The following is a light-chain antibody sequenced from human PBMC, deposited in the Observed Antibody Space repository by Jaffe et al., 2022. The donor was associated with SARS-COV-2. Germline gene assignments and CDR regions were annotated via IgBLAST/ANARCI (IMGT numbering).Light chain of an antibody. CDR3: QHGSNWPFT. CDR1: QSVSNY. V-gene: IGKV3-11*01. J-gene: IGKJ5*01. Sequence: IVLTQSPDTLSLSPGERATLSCRASQSVSNYLAWYQQKPGQAPRLLIYEATNRAAGTPARFSGSGSGTDFTLAISSLEPEDFAVYYCQHGSNWPFTFGQGTRLEIK. CDR2: EAT.